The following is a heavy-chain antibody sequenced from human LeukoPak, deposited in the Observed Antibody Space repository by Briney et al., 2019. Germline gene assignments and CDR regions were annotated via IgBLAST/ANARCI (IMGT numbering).Heavy chain of an antibody. CDR2: IYYSGST. CDR1: GGSISSHY. CDR3: ARAGLIWFGELCNNWFDP. D-gene: IGHD3-10*01. Sequence: SETLSLTCTVSGGSISSHYWSWIRQPPGKGLEWIGYIYYSGSTNYNPSLKSRVTISVDTSKNQFSLKLSSVTAADTAVYYCARAGLIWFGELCNNWFDPWGQGTLVTVSS. J-gene: IGHJ5*02. V-gene: IGHV4-59*11.